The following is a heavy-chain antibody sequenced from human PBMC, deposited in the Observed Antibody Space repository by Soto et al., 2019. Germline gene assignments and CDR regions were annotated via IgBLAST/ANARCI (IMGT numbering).Heavy chain of an antibody. CDR1: GGSISSSSYY. V-gene: IGHV4-39*01. D-gene: IGHD6-13*01. Sequence: PSETLSLTCTVSGGSISSSSYYWGWIRQPPGKGLEWIGSIYYSGSTYYNPSLKSRVTISVDTSKNQFSLKLSSVTAADTAVYYCARHRSPNGYSSSWYVGYYYYGMDVWGQGTTVTVSS. CDR2: IYYSGST. CDR3: ARHRSPNGYSSSWYVGYYYYGMDV. J-gene: IGHJ6*02.